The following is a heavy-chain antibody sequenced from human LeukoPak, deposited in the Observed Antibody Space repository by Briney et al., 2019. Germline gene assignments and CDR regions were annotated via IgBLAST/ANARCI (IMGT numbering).Heavy chain of an antibody. D-gene: IGHD3-10*01. Sequence: PSQTLSLTCTVSGDSISRGGYYWSWIRQHPGKGLEWIGYIFYSGSTYYNPSLKSRVNISVDTSKNQFSLKLSSVTAADTAVYYCARDLRGIRGVGSNWFDPWGQGTRVTVSS. V-gene: IGHV4-31*03. CDR3: ARDLRGIRGVGSNWFDP. CDR2: IFYSGST. J-gene: IGHJ5*02. CDR1: GDSISRGGYY.